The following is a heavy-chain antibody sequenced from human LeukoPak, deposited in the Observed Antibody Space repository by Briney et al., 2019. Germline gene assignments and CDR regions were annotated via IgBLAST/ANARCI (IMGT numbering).Heavy chain of an antibody. CDR3: SRVYSNGWQYFDY. D-gene: IGHD6-19*01. V-gene: IGHV3-74*01. Sequence: PGGSLRLSCAASGFTFSSYWMHWVRQAPGKGLVWVSRIKNDGSSTSYADSVKGRFTISRDNAKNTLYLQMNSLRAEDTAVYYCSRVYSNGWQYFDYWGQGTLVTVSS. CDR2: IKNDGSST. CDR1: GFTFSSYW. J-gene: IGHJ4*02.